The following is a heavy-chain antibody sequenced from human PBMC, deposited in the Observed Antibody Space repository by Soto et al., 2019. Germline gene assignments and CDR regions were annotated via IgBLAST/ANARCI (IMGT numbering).Heavy chain of an antibody. Sequence: QVQLLESGGGVVQPGRSLRLSCAASGFTFSSYAMHWVRQAPVKWLEWLAVISYDGSNKYYADSVKVRFTISRDNSENTRYLQMSSQSPEDPALFYCVSGNYLEYWGQGTLVTVSS. V-gene: IGHV3-30-3*01. J-gene: IGHJ4*02. CDR1: GFTFSSYA. CDR2: ISYDGSNK. CDR3: VSGNYLEY. D-gene: IGHD1-26*01.